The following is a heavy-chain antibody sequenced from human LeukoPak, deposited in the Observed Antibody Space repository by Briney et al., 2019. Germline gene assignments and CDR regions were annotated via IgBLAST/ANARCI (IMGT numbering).Heavy chain of an antibody. CDR1: GYTFTGYY. J-gene: IGHJ2*01. CDR2: INPNSGGT. V-gene: IGHV1-2*02. D-gene: IGHD3-10*01. CDR3: ARDSDGRLGYFDV. Sequence: GASVKVSCKASGYTFTGYYMHWVRQAPGQGLEWMGWINPNSGGTNYAQTCQGRGSMTRETSISTVYRELSRLRSDATAVYYCARDSDGRLGYFDVWGRGTLVTVSS.